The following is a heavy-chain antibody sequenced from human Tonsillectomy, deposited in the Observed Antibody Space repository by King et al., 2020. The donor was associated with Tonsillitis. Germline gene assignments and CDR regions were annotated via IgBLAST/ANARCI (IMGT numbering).Heavy chain of an antibody. CDR2: SYYTGST. CDR1: GGSIRSYY. Sequence: VQLVESGPGLVKPSETLSLTCTVSGGSIRSYYLSWIRQPPGKGLEWIGYSYYTGSTNYNPSLKSRVTISVDTSKNQFSLKLTSVTAADTAVYYCARHIGASRAFDIWGQGTMVTVSS. V-gene: IGHV4-59*01. CDR3: ARHIGASRAFDI. J-gene: IGHJ3*02. D-gene: IGHD3-3*01.